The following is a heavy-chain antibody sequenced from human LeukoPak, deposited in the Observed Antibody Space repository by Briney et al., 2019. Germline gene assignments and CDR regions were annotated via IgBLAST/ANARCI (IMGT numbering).Heavy chain of an antibody. Sequence: HSGGSLRLSCAASGFTFSNYAMSWVRQAPGKGLEWVSAISSGGGSTYYADSVKGRFTISRDNSKNTLYLQMNSLRAEDTAVYYCAKSPGYSSSWYDYWGQGTLVTVSS. CDR2: ISSGGGST. D-gene: IGHD6-13*01. CDR3: AKSPGYSSSWYDY. V-gene: IGHV3-23*01. CDR1: GFTFSNYA. J-gene: IGHJ4*02.